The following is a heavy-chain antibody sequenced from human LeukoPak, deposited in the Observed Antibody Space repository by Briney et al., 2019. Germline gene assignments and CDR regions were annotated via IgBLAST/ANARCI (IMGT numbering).Heavy chain of an antibody. Sequence: GGSLRLSCAASGFTFSSYDMQWVRQVKGRGLEWVSAIGTAGDTHYPDSVKGRFTISRDNAKNSLYLQMNSLRAGDTAMYYCARVDDYHYYGMDVWGQGTTVTVSS. D-gene: IGHD5-24*01. CDR2: IGTAGDT. J-gene: IGHJ6*02. CDR1: GFTFSSYD. CDR3: ARVDDYHYYGMDV. V-gene: IGHV3-13*01.